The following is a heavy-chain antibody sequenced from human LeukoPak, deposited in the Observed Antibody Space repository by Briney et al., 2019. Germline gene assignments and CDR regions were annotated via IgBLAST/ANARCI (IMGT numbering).Heavy chain of an antibody. V-gene: IGHV4-34*01. J-gene: IGHJ4*02. D-gene: IGHD3-3*01. CDR2: INHSGST. Sequence: SETLSLTCAVYGGSFSGYYWSWIRQTPGKGLEWIGEINHSGSTNYNPSLKSRVTISVDTSKNQFSLKLSSVTAADTAVYYCARGPLRITIFGVVRYFDYWGQGTLVTVSS. CDR1: GGSFSGYY. CDR3: ARGPLRITIFGVVRYFDY.